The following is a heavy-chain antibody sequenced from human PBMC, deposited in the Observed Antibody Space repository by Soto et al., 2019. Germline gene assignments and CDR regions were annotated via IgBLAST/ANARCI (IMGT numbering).Heavy chain of an antibody. J-gene: IGHJ6*02. CDR2: ISYDGSNK. V-gene: IGHV3-30*18. CDR1: GFTFRSYV. Sequence: GGSLRLSCAASGFTFRSYVMHWGRQAPGKGLERMAVISYDGSNKYYADSVKGRFTISRDNSKHTLYLQMNSLRPEDTAVYYCAKDLEGYCATTSCYTYFGLEVWGQGTTVSV. CDR3: AKDLEGYCATTSCYTYFGLEV. D-gene: IGHD2-2*01.